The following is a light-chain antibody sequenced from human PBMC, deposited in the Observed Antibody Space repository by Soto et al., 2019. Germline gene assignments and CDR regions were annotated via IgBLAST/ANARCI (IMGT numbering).Light chain of an antibody. CDR1: QSVSSNY. CDR2: HAS. CDR3: QQYGTSPLT. J-gene: IGKJ3*01. V-gene: IGKV3-20*01. Sequence: EIVLTQSPGTLSLSPGERATLSCRSSQSVSSNYLAWYQQKPGQAPRLLIYHASSRATGIPDRFSGSGSGTDFTLTISSLEPDDFAVYYCQQYGTSPLTFGPGTKVDIK.